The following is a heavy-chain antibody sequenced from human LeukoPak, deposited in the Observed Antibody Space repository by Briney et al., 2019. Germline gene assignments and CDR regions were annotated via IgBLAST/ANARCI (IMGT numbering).Heavy chain of an antibody. CDR1: GFTFSSYS. Sequence: GGSLRLSCAASGFTFSSYSMNWVRQAPGKGLEWVSSISSSSSYIYYADSVKGRFTISRDNAKNSLYLQMNSLRAEDTAVYYCARVRRYYCDSSGRWYYFDYWGQGTLVTVSS. CDR3: ARVRRYYCDSSGRWYYFDY. V-gene: IGHV3-21*01. J-gene: IGHJ4*02. D-gene: IGHD3-22*01. CDR2: ISSSSSYI.